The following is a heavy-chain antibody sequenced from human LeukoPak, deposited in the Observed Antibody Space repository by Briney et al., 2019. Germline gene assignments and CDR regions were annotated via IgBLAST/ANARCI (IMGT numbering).Heavy chain of an antibody. CDR2: IYSGGST. V-gene: IGHV3-66*02. Sequence: GGSLRLSCAASGFTVSSNYMSWVRQAPGKGLEWVSVIYSGGSTYYADSVKGRFTISRDNAKNSLYLQMNSLRAEDTAVYYCARDPSYGDYAWGDFWGQGTLVTVSS. D-gene: IGHD4-17*01. CDR3: ARDPSYGDYAWGDF. J-gene: IGHJ4*02. CDR1: GFTVSSNY.